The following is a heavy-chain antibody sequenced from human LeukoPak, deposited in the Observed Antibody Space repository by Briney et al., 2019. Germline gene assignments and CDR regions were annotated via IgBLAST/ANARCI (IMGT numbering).Heavy chain of an antibody. CDR1: GGSISSGGYY. J-gene: IGHJ4*02. V-gene: IGHV4-30-2*01. D-gene: IGHD2-2*01. Sequence: SETLSLTCTVSGGSISSGGYYWSWIRQPPGKGLEWIGYIYHSGSTYYNPSLKSRVTISVDRSKNQFSLKLSSVTAADTAVYYCARVGCSSTSCSSFDYWGQGTLVTVSS. CDR2: IYHSGST. CDR3: ARVGCSSTSCSSFDY.